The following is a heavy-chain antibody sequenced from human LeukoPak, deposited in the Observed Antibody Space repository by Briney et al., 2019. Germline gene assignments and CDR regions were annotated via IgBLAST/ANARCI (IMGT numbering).Heavy chain of an antibody. CDR2: ISGSSGST. CDR1: GFTFSRYA. Sequence: PGGSLRLSCAASGFTFSRYAMSWVRQAPGKGLEWVSSISGSSGSTHHADSVKGRFTISRDNSKNTLYLQMNSLRAEDTALYYCAKIPAYYYDSSGYAHYFDNWGQGTLVTVSS. CDR3: AKIPAYYYDSSGYAHYFDN. J-gene: IGHJ4*02. D-gene: IGHD3-22*01. V-gene: IGHV3-23*01.